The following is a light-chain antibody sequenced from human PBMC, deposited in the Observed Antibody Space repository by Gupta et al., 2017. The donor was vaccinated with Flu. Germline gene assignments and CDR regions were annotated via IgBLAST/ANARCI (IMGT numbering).Light chain of an antibody. Sequence: FTQFPVTLSLSPGERATLPCRGSQSVSSSYLAWYQQKPGQAPRLLIYGASSRATGVPDRFSGSGSGTDFTLTISRLEPEDFAVYYCQQNGSSSITFGQGTQLEIK. J-gene: IGKJ5*01. CDR3: QQNGSSSIT. V-gene: IGKV3-20*01. CDR1: QSVSSSY. CDR2: GAS.